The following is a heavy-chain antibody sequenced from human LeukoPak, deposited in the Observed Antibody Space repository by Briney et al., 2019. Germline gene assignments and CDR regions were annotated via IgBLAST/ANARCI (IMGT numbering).Heavy chain of an antibody. Sequence: SETLSLTCAVSGGSISSGGYSWSWIRQPPGKGLEWIGYIYYSGSTYYNPSLKSRVTISVDRSKNQFSLKLSSVTAADTAVYYCARYCSSTSCYPNDAFDIWGQGTMVTVSS. D-gene: IGHD2-2*01. J-gene: IGHJ3*02. CDR2: IYYSGST. CDR3: ARYCSSTSCYPNDAFDI. CDR1: GGSISSGGYS. V-gene: IGHV4-30-2*01.